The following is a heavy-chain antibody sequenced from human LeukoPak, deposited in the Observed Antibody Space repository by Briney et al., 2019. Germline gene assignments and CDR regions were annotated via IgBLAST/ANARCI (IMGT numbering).Heavy chain of an antibody. CDR1: GFTFSSYE. J-gene: IGHJ3*02. Sequence: GGSLRLSCEASGFTFSSYEMNWVRQAPGKGLEWVSYISSFSSTIYYADSVKGRFTISRDNSKNTLYLQMNSLRAEDTAVYYCARVPDGSGGAFDIWGQGTMVTVSS. CDR3: ARVPDGSGGAFDI. D-gene: IGHD6-19*01. CDR2: ISSFSSTI. V-gene: IGHV3-48*01.